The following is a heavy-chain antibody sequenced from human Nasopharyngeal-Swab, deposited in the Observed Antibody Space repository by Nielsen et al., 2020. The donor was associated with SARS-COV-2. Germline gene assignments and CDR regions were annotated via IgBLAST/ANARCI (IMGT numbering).Heavy chain of an antibody. V-gene: IGHV3-7*04. Sequence: GESLKISCAASGFTFSSYWMSWVRQAPGKGLEWVANIKQDGSEKYYVDSVKGRFTISRDNAKSSLYLQMNSLRAEDTTVYYCARGGWYFDFWGRGTLVTVSS. CDR1: GFTFSSYW. CDR2: IKQDGSEK. J-gene: IGHJ2*01. CDR3: ARGGWYFDF.